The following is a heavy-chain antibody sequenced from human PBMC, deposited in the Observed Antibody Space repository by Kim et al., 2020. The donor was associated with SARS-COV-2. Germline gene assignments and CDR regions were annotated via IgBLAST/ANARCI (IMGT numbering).Heavy chain of an antibody. J-gene: IGHJ6*02. CDR2: ISDGGTRT. D-gene: IGHD3-10*01. CDR1: GFTFSSYA. V-gene: IGHV3-23*01. CDR3: ARNDYFNSGSSYYYGMDV. Sequence: GGSLRLSCTASGFTFSSYAMSWVRQAPGKGLEWVSAISDGGTRTYYADSVKGRFTISRDNSKNTLYLQMTGLRAEDTAVYYCARNDYFNSGSSYYYGMDVWGQGTPGTVSS.